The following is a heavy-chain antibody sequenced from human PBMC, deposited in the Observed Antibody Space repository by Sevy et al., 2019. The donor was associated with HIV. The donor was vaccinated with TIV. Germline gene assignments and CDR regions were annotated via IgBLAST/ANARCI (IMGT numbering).Heavy chain of an antibody. D-gene: IGHD3-22*01. CDR1: GFTFSSYS. CDR2: ISSSSSTI. Sequence: GGYLRLSCAASGFTFSSYSMNWVRQAPGKGLEWVSYISSSSSTIYYADSVKGRFTISRDNAKNSLYLQMNSLRDEDTAVYYCARDGDYYDSSGYPTYYFDYWGQGTLVTVSS. V-gene: IGHV3-48*02. CDR3: ARDGDYYDSSGYPTYYFDY. J-gene: IGHJ4*02.